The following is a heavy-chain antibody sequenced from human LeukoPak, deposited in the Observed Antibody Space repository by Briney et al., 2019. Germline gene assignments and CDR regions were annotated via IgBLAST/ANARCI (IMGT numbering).Heavy chain of an antibody. D-gene: IGHD3-22*01. CDR1: GGSISSYY. V-gene: IGHV4-4*07. Sequence: SETLSLTCTVSGGSISSYYWSWIRQPAGKGLEWIGRVYTSGGTNYNPSLKSRVTMSVDTSKNQFSLKLISVTAADTAVYYCARDEDSIFDYWGQGTLVTVSS. CDR2: VYTSGGT. CDR3: ARDEDSIFDY. J-gene: IGHJ4*02.